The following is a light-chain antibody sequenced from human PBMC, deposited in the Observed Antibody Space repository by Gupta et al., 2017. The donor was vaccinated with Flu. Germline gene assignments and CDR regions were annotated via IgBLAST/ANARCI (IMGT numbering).Light chain of an antibody. J-gene: IGLJ3*02. V-gene: IGLV2-14*01. CDR3: SSDTSSSTLV. CDR2: EVS. CDR1: SSDVGGYNY. Sequence: SALTQPASVSGSPGQSITISCTGTSSDVGGYNYVSWYQQHPGKAPKLMIYEVSNRPAGVANRFSDSKSGNTASLTISGLQAEDEADYYCSSDTSSSTLVFGGGTKLTVL.